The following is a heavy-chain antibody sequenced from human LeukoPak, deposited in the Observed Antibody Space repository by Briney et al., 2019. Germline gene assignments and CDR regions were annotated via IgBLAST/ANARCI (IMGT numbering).Heavy chain of an antibody. J-gene: IGHJ3*02. CDR2: IYHSGST. V-gene: IGHV4-38-2*02. D-gene: IGHD6-13*01. CDR1: GYSISSGYY. CDR3: AREWIAAGDAFDI. Sequence: SETLSLTCTVSGYSISSGYYWGWIRQPPGKGLEWIGSIYHSGSTYYNPPLKSRVTISVDTSKNQFSLKLSSVTAADTALYYCAREWIAAGDAFDIWGQGTMVTVSS.